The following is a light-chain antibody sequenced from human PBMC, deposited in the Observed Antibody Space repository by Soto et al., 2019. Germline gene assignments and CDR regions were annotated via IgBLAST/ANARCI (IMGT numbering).Light chain of an antibody. CDR3: QQYGTSPVT. V-gene: IGKV3-20*01. CDR1: QSVNRNY. CDR2: GAS. J-gene: IGKJ4*01. Sequence: EIVLTQSPGTLSLSPGERATLSCRASQSVNRNYLAWYQQEPGQAPRLLIYGASSRATGIPDRISGSGSGTDFTLAISRLETEDFAVYYCQQYGTSPVTFGGGTKVEIK.